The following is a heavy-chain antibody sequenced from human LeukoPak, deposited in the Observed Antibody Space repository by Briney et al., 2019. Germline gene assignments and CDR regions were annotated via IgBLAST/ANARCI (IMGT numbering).Heavy chain of an antibody. V-gene: IGHV4-59*01. J-gene: IGHJ6*03. CDR2: DHYGGGT. D-gene: IGHD3-16*01. CDR1: GASMINTY. Sequence: SETLSLTCTVSGASMINTYWTCVRQPPGKGLEWIGYDHYGGGTNYNPSLNSRVTISIDTTKNHVSLKLRSVTAADTAVYYCASAPYYYYMAVWGKGTTVIVSS. CDR3: ASAPYYYYMAV.